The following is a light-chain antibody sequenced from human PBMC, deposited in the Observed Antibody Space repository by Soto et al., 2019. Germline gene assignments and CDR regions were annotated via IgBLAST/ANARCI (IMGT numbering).Light chain of an antibody. V-gene: IGKV3-20*01. J-gene: IGKJ4*01. CDR2: RAS. Sequence: EIVLTQSPGTLSLSPGERATLSCRASQSVSSNYLAWYQQKPGQAPKVLIYRASSRATGIPDRFSGSGSGTDFTLTSSRLEPEDFAVYYCQQYGSSPLTFGGGTNVDIK. CDR1: QSVSSNY. CDR3: QQYGSSPLT.